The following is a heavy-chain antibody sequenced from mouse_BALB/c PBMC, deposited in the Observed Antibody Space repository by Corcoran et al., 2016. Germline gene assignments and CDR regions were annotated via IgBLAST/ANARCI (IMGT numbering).Heavy chain of an antibody. CDR1: GYSFTDYS. CDR3: ARSFWFAY. CDR2: INPYHGAT. Sequence: EVQLQQSGPELVKPGTSVKISCKAAGYSFTDYSMHWVKQSHVKSLEWIGRINPYHGATSYNQNFKDKANLTVDKSSSTTYMEFHSLTSEDSAVYYCARSFWFAYWGQGTLVTVSA. V-gene: IGHV1-26*01. J-gene: IGHJ3*01.